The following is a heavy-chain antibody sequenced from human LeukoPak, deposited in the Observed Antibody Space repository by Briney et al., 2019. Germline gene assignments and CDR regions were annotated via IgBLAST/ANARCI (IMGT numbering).Heavy chain of an antibody. CDR2: IYYSGST. J-gene: IGHJ4*02. D-gene: IGHD6-13*01. Sequence: SETLSLTCTVSGGSISSSSYYWGWIRQPPGKGLEWIGSIYYSGSTYYNPSLKSRVTISVDTSKNQFSLELSSVTAADTAVYYCGYSSSSRSYYFDYWGQGTLVTVSS. CDR1: GGSISSSSYY. CDR3: GYSSSSRSYYFDY. V-gene: IGHV4-39*01.